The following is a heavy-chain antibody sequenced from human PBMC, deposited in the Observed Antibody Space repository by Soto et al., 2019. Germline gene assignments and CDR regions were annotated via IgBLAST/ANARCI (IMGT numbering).Heavy chain of an antibody. CDR3: ARHRLWLPHYYYYMDV. V-gene: IGHV1-69*02. CDR2: IIPILGIA. Sequence: ASVKVCCKASVGTYSSYTISWVRQAHRQGLEWMGRIIPILGIANYAQKFQGRVTITADKSTSTAYMELSSLRSEDTAVYYCARHRLWLPHYYYYMDVWGKGTTVTVSS. J-gene: IGHJ6*03. D-gene: IGHD2-21*01. CDR1: VGTYSSYT.